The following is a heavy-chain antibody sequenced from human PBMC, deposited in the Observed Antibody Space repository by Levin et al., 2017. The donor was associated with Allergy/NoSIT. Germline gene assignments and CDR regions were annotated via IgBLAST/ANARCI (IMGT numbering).Heavy chain of an antibody. V-gene: IGHV3-23*01. CDR3: PKNGRNFPADC. Sequence: GGSLRLSCTASGFTFSTYAMNWVRQAPGKGLDWVGAINAGGDITYYADSVRGRFTVSRDNSKNTLYLQMNRLRGEDTAVYYCPKNGRNFPADCWGQGILVTVSS. J-gene: IGHJ4*02. CDR1: GFTFSTYA. D-gene: IGHD1-14*01. CDR2: INAGGDIT.